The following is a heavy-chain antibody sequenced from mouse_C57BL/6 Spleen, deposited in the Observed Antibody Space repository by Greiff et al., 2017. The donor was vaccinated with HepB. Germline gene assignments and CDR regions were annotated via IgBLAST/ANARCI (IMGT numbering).Heavy chain of an antibody. CDR1: GYTFTSYG. J-gene: IGHJ2*01. CDR3: ASPGQLSGY. V-gene: IGHV1-81*01. Sequence: QVQLKESGAELARPGASVKLSCKASGYTFTSYGISWVKQRTGQGLEWIGEIYPRSGNTYYNEKFKGKATLTADKSSSTAYMELRSLTSEDSAVYFCASPGQLSGYWGQGTTLTVSS. CDR2: IYPRSGNT. D-gene: IGHD3-2*02.